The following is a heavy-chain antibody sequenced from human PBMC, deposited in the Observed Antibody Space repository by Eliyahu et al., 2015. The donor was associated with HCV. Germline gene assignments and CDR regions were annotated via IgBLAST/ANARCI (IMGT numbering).Heavy chain of an antibody. CDR1: GFXMGSYW. J-gene: IGHJ6*03. Sequence: EVQLVESGGGLVQPGGSLRLSCAASGFXMGSYWXXWVRQAPGKGLEWVAXIKQDGSEKSYVESMKGRVTISRDNAKNSLYLQMNSLRADDTAVYYCAREGASGSYPRNYHYYYYMDVWGKGSTVTVSS. D-gene: IGHD3-10*01. V-gene: IGHV3-7*01. CDR2: IKQDGSEK. CDR3: AREGASGSYPRNYHYYYYMDV.